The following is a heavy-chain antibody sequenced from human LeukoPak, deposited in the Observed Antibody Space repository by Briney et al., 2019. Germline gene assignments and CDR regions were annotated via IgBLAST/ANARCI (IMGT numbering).Heavy chain of an antibody. CDR1: GYTFTSYG. J-gene: IGHJ4*02. CDR3: ASGLRDGYNSHRFDY. V-gene: IGHV1-18*01. CDR2: ISAYNGNT. D-gene: IGHD5-24*01. Sequence: ASVKVSCKASGYTFTSYGISWVRQAPGQGLEWMGWISAYNGNTNYAQKLKGRVPMTTDTSTSKAYMELRSLRSNDTAVYYCASGLRDGYNSHRFDYWGQGTLVTVSS.